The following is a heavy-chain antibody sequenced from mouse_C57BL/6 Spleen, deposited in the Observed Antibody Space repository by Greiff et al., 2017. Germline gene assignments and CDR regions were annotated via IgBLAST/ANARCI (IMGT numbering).Heavy chain of an antibody. CDR2: INYDGSST. J-gene: IGHJ4*01. D-gene: IGHD2-4*01. V-gene: IGHV5-16*01. CDR1: GFTFSDYY. Sequence: EVKLMESEGGLVQPGSSMKLSCTASGFTFSDYYMAWVRQVPEKGLEWVANINYDGSSTYYLDSLKSRFIISRDNAKNILYLQMSSLKSEDTATYYCARFDDYDRAMDYWGQGTSVTVSS. CDR3: ARFDDYDRAMDY.